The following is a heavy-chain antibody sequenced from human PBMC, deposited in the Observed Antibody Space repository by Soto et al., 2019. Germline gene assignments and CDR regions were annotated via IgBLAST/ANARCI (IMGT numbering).Heavy chain of an antibody. D-gene: IGHD2-2*01. CDR1: GGTFGRYA. CDR3: ATALGCRSTSCTLDY. V-gene: IGHV1-69*01. J-gene: IGHJ4*02. CDR2: IIPVSGAA. Sequence: QVQLVQSGAEVKKPGSSVKVSCKASGGTFGRYAFSWVLQAPGQGLEWMGGIIPVSGAAHYAQKFQGRVTITADESTSTAYMELSSLSSQDTAVYYCATALGCRSTSCTLDYWGQGTRVIVSS.